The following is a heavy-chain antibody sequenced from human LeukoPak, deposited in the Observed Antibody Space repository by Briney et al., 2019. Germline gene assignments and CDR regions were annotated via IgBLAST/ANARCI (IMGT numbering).Heavy chain of an antibody. CDR3: ARVIDPRAFDI. CDR2: IYSGGSI. CDR1: GFTVSSNY. Sequence: AVCLRLSCAASGFTVSSNYMSWIRQAPGKGLEWVSVIYSGGSIYYAASVKGRFTISRDNSKNTLYLQMNSLRAEDTAVYYCARVIDPRAFDIWGQGTMVTVSS. J-gene: IGHJ3*02. V-gene: IGHV3-53*01.